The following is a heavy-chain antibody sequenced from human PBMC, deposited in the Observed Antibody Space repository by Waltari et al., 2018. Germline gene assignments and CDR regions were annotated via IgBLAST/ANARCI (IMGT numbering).Heavy chain of an antibody. CDR2: ISYDGSNK. CDR3: ARSPDVGDVMEGDY. CDR1: GFNLRVSV. Sequence: QVQLVECGGGVVQSGRFMRLSCGGYGFNLRVSVMAWVRTAPGKGLEWVAVISYDGSNKYYADSVKGRFTISRDNSKNTLYLQMNSLRAEDTAVYYCARSPDVGDVMEGDYWGQGTLVTVSS. D-gene: IGHD2-21*02. V-gene: IGHV3-30-3*01. J-gene: IGHJ4*02.